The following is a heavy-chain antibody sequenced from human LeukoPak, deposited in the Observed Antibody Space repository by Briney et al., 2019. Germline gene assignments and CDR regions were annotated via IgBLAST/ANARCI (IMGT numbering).Heavy chain of an antibody. V-gene: IGHV3-7*01. D-gene: IGHD2-15*01. CDR1: GFTFSSYW. Sequence: GGSLRLSCAASGFTFSSYWMSWVRQAPGKGLEWVANIMQDGSEKYYVDSVKGRFTISRDNAKNSLYLQMNSLRAEDTAVYYCARDAGYCSGGSCPLVANAFDIWGQGTMVTVSS. CDR2: IMQDGSEK. CDR3: ARDAGYCSGGSCPLVANAFDI. J-gene: IGHJ3*02.